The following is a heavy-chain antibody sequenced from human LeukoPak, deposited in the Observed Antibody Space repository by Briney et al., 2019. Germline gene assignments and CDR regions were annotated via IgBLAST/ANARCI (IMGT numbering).Heavy chain of an antibody. Sequence: PGGTLRLSCVASGFTFSTYDMTWVRQAPGKGLEWVALISTSVDADRTYYGDSVKGRFTISRDNSRNTLYLQMNSLRAEDTAVYYCARAPSIAARIFDYWGQGTLVTVSS. V-gene: IGHV3-23*01. CDR1: GFTFSTYD. CDR2: ISTSVDADRT. CDR3: ARAPSIAARIFDY. J-gene: IGHJ4*02. D-gene: IGHD6-6*01.